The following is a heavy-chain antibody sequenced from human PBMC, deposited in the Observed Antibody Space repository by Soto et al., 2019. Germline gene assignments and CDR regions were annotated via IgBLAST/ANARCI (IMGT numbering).Heavy chain of an antibody. J-gene: IGHJ6*02. CDR3: ARAPPGPSPRWDV. CDR2: IYYTGST. CDR1: GGSWSRGVHS. D-gene: IGHD3-10*01. V-gene: IGHV4-30-2*01. Sequence: GSGPGLVRLPRTLSSTCPVSGGSWSRGVHSGAGSGHPPGRGLEWLGFIYYTGSTYYNPSLKSRVTLSVDRSKNQFSLNLTSVTAADTAMYFCARAPPGPSPRWDVWGQGTTVTVSS.